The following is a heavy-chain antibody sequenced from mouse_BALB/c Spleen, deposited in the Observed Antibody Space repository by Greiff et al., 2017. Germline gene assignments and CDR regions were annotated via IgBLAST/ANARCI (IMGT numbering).Heavy chain of an antibody. D-gene: IGHD1-2*01. Sequence: QVQLQQSGAALVRPGSSVKISCKASGYAFSSHWMNWVKQRPGQGLEWIGQIYPGDGDTNYNGKFKGKATLTADESSSTAYMQLSSLTSEDSAVYFCARGIHYYGYEAMDWWGQRGSVTDSA. CDR2: IYPGDGDT. CDR3: ARGIHYYGYEAMDW. CDR1: GYAFSSHW. V-gene: IGHV1-80*01. J-gene: IGHJ4*01.